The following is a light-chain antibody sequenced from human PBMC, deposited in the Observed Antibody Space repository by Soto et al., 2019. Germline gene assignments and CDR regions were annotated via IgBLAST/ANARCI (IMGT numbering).Light chain of an antibody. Sequence: QSVPTQAPSASGTPGQRVTISCSGSSSNIGTNTVNWYQQLPGTAPKLLIYNNHQRPSGVPDRFSGSKSDTSASLAISGLQSDDEADYYCAAWDGSLKGVVFGGGTKLTVL. CDR2: NNH. CDR3: AAWDGSLKGVV. J-gene: IGLJ2*01. CDR1: SSNIGTNT. V-gene: IGLV1-44*01.